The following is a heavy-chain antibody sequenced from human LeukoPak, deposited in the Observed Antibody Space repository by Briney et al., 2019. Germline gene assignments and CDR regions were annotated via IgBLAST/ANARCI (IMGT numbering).Heavy chain of an antibody. CDR1: GSTFTVYY. V-gene: IGHV1-2*02. CDR3: ARDRGSVAGNWFDP. D-gene: IGHD6-19*01. CDR2: INPYSGGT. J-gene: IGHJ5*02. Sequence: ASVTVSFTSSGSTFTVYYIHWVRQAPGPGLEWMGWINPYSGGTNYAQKFQGRVTMTRDTSISTAYMELSRLRSDDTAVYYCARDRGSVAGNWFDPWGQGTLVTVST.